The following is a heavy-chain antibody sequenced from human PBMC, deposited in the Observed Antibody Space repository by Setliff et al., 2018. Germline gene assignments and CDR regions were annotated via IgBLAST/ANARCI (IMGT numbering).Heavy chain of an antibody. D-gene: IGHD3-16*02. J-gene: IGHJ4*02. CDR3: ARVHYDYVWGSYREASFDY. V-gene: IGHV3-21*01. CDR2: ISRSSSHI. CDR1: GFTFSSFA. Sequence: GGSLRLSCAASGFTFSSFAMHWVRQSPGKGLEWVSSISRSSSHIYYVDSVKGRFTTSRDNAKNSLYRQMNSRRTEDTAVYYCARVHYDYVWGSYREASFDYWGQGTLVTVSS.